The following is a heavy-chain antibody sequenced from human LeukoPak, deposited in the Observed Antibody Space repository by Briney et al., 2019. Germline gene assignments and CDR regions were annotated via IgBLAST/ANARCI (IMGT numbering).Heavy chain of an antibody. CDR3: ARTGNYYYYYMDV. CDR1: GFTFSSYA. D-gene: IGHD1-14*01. Sequence: GGSLRLSCAASGFTFSSYAMSWVRQAPGKGLEWVSAISGSGGSTYYADSVKGRFTISRDNSKNTLYLQMSSLRAEDAAVYYCARTGNYYYYYMDVWGKGTTVTVSS. V-gene: IGHV3-23*01. CDR2: ISGSGGST. J-gene: IGHJ6*03.